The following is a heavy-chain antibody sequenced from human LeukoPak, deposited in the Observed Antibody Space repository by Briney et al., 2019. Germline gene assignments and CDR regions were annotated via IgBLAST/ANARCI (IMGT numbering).Heavy chain of an antibody. CDR3: ARDGGICSSWYGWHY. V-gene: IGHV1-46*01. J-gene: IGHJ4*02. CDR1: GYTFTSYY. D-gene: IGHD6-13*01. Sequence: ASVKVSCKASGYTFTSYYMHWVRQAPGQGLEWMGIINPSGGSTSYAQKFQGRVTMTRDTSTSTVYMELSSLRSEDTAVYYCARDGGICSSWYGWHYWGQGTLVTVSS. CDR2: INPSGGST.